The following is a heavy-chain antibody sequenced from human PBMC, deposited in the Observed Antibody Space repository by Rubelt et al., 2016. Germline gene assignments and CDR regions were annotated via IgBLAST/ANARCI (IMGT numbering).Heavy chain of an antibody. V-gene: IGHV4-39*07. J-gene: IGHJ4*02. Sequence: CTVSGGSISSSSYYWGWIRQPPGKGLEWIGSIYYSGSTYYNPSLKSRVTISVDTSKNQFSLKLSSVTAADTAVYYCARRGYSSGWAFDYWGQGTLVTVSS. CDR1: GGSISSSSYY. CDR2: IYYSGST. CDR3: ARRGYSSGWAFDY. D-gene: IGHD6-19*01.